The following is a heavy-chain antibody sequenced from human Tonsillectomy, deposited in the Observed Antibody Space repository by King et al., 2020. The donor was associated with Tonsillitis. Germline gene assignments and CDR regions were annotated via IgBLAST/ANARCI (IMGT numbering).Heavy chain of an antibody. CDR2: ISYDGSNK. V-gene: IGHV3-30-3*01. Sequence: QLVQSGGGVVQPGRSLRLSCAASGFTFSNYAMHWVRQAPGKGLEWVAVISYDGSNKYYADSVKGRFTISRDNSKNTLYLQMNSLRAEDTAVYYCARGVNSSSWYFDYWGQGTLVTVSS. D-gene: IGHD6-13*01. CDR1: GFTFSNYA. J-gene: IGHJ4*02. CDR3: ARGVNSSSWYFDY.